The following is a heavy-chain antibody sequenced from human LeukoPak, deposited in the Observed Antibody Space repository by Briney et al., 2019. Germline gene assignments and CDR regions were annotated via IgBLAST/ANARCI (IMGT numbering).Heavy chain of an antibody. CDR3: ARRYCSGGTCYSSFDY. V-gene: IGHV4-4*02. CDR1: GGSISSINW. Sequence: SETLSLTCAVSGGSISSINWWNWVRQPPGKGLEWIGETHHSGRTKYNPSLKSRVTISVDTSKNQFSLKLSSVTAADTAVYYCARRYCSGGTCYSSFDYWGQGTLVTVSS. CDR2: THHSGRT. J-gene: IGHJ4*02. D-gene: IGHD2-15*01.